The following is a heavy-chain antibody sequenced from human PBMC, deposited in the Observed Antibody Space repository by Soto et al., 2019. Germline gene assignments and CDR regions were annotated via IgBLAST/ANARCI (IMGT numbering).Heavy chain of an antibody. CDR1: GFTFSDHY. J-gene: IGHJ3*02. CDR2: IRNKANSYTT. D-gene: IGHD2-15*01. V-gene: IGHV3-72*01. Sequence: GGSLRLSCAASGFTFSDHYMDWVRQAPGKGLEWVGRIRNKANSYTTEYAASVKGRFTISRDDSKNSLYLQMNSLKTEDTAVYYCARWNCRGGSCYSRAFDIWGQGTMVTVSS. CDR3: ARWNCRGGSCYSRAFDI.